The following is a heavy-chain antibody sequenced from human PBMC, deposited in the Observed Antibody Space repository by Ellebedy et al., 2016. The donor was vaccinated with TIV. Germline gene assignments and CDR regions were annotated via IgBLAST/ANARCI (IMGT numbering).Heavy chain of an antibody. J-gene: IGHJ6*04. CDR1: GFTFSSYW. CDR2: IKPDGSEK. V-gene: IGHV3-7*01. Sequence: GGSLRLSXAASGFTFSSYWMSWVRQAPGRGLEWVAHIKPDGSEKYYVDSVKGRFTISRDNAKDSLYVQMNSLRAEDTAVYYCARGGARLGVWGKGTTVTVSS. D-gene: IGHD6-6*01. CDR3: ARGGARLGV.